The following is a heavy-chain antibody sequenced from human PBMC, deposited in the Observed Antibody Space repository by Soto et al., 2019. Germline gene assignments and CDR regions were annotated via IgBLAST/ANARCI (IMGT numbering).Heavy chain of an antibody. CDR2: IWYDGSNK. CDR1: GFTFSSHG. CDR3: ARDRESSSWYRAVARYYYYGMDV. D-gene: IGHD6-13*01. J-gene: IGHJ6*02. V-gene: IGHV3-33*01. Sequence: GGSLRLSCAASGFTFSSHGMHWVRQAPGKGLEWVAVIWYDGSNKYYADSVKGRFTISRDNSKNTLYLQMNSLRAEDTAVYYCARDRESSSWYRAVARYYYYGMDVWGQGTTVTVS.